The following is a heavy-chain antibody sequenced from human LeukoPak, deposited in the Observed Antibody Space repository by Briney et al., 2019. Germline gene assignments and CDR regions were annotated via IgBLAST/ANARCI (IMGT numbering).Heavy chain of an antibody. V-gene: IGHV4-4*07. Sequence: PSETLSLTCTVSGGSISSYYWSWIRQPAGKGLEWIGRIYTSGSTNYNPSLKSRVTMSVDTSKNQFSLKLSSVTAADTAVYYCARGRDYYDSSGADAFDIWGQGTMVTVSS. CDR2: IYTSGST. CDR3: ARGRDYYDSSGADAFDI. J-gene: IGHJ3*02. CDR1: GGSISSYY. D-gene: IGHD3-22*01.